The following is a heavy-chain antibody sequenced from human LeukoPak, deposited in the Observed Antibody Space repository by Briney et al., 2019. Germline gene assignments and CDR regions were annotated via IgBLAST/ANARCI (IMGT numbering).Heavy chain of an antibody. D-gene: IGHD4-17*01. CDR3: ARYGDYCFDL. CDR2: IKQDGTSK. V-gene: IGHV3-7*02. CDR1: GFTFSRSW. J-gene: IGHJ4*02. Sequence: GGSLRLSCAASGFTFSRSWMGWVRQAPGKGLEWVANIKQDGTSKYYVDSVMGRFTISRDNAENSVYLQMNSLSAGDTAVYYCARYGDYCFDLWGPGTRVTVSS.